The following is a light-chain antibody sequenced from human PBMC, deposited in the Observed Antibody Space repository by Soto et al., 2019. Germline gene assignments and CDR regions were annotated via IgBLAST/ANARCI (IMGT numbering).Light chain of an antibody. CDR2: AAS. CDR3: QQSYRTPLT. Sequence: DIQMTQFPPSLSASVGDRVTITCRASETISDYLNWYQHKPGTAPKLLIFAASSLQSGVPSRFSGGGSGTNFTLTITSLQPEDFVTYYCQQSYRTPLTFGGGTKVEIQ. CDR1: ETISDY. V-gene: IGKV1-39*01. J-gene: IGKJ4*01.